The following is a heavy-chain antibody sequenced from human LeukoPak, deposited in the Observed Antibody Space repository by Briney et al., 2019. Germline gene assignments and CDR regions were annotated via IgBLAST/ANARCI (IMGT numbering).Heavy chain of an antibody. Sequence: ASVNLSLKTSGYTFTSSGITWVRQAPGQGLEWMGWISTYNGYSKYAQNLQGRVTMTADTSTTTAYMELSSLRSDDTAVYYCAKNGSGGYSDSSGPRALVTVSS. CDR3: AKNGSGGYSDS. D-gene: IGHD6-19*01. J-gene: IGHJ5*01. CDR1: GYTFTSSG. CDR2: ISTYNGYS. V-gene: IGHV1-18*01.